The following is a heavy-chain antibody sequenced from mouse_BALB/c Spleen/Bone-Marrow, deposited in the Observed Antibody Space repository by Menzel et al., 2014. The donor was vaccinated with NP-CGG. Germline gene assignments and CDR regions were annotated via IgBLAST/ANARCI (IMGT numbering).Heavy chain of an antibody. Sequence: EVQLQQSGGGLVQPGGSLKLSCAASGFDFSRYWMSWVRQAPGKGLEWIGEINPDSRTINYTPSLKDKFIIPRDNAKNTLNLQVSKVRSEDTALYYCARLGYYGGFAYWGQGTLVTVSA. D-gene: IGHD1-1*01. CDR1: GFDFSRYW. CDR2: INPDSRTI. CDR3: ARLGYYGGFAY. J-gene: IGHJ3*01. V-gene: IGHV4-1*02.